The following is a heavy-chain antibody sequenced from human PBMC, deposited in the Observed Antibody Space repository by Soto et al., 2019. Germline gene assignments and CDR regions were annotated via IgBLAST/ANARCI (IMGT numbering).Heavy chain of an antibody. CDR1: GFTFTSYP. CDR2: VHPYEGTT. V-gene: IGHV1-18*04. J-gene: IGHJ4*02. CDR3: AREYYTTTTWIDY. Sequence: VQLVQSGPEVKRPGASVKVSCQTSGFTFTSYPFGWVRQAPGQGLAWLAWVHPYEGTTKVAHQLRDRITLPTDTSAATVFMEPTRLTSDDTAVYFCAREYYTTTTWIDYWGQGTLVAVSS. D-gene: IGHD1-1*01.